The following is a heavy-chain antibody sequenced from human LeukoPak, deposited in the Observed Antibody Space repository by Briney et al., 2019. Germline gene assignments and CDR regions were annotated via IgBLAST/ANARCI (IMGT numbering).Heavy chain of an antibody. D-gene: IGHD5/OR15-5a*01. CDR3: AYPLSVF. CDR2: INQDGSEK. Sequence: GGSLRLSCATSGFNFNTKWMTWVGHAPEKGLEWVVNINQDGSEKYHGDSVKCRLIISRDNAKRSLFLEMSSLRAEDTAVYYCAYPLSVFWGQGTLVAVSS. V-gene: IGHV3-7*01. J-gene: IGHJ4*02. CDR1: GFNFNTKW.